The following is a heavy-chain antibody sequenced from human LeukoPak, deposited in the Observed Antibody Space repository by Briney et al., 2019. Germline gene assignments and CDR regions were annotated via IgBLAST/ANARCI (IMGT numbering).Heavy chain of an antibody. V-gene: IGHV4-31*03. D-gene: IGHD5-24*01. J-gene: IGHJ3*02. CDR2: IYYSGST. CDR1: GGSISSGGYY. Sequence: SSETLSLTCTVSGGSISSGGYYWSWIRQHPGKGLEWIGYIYYSGSTYYNPSLKSRVTIPVDTSKNQFSLKLSSVTAADTAVYYCARDPGTQMATKNAFDIWGQGTMVTVSS. CDR3: ARDPGTQMATKNAFDI.